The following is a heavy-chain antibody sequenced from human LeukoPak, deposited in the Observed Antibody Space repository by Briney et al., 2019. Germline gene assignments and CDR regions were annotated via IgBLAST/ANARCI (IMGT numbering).Heavy chain of an antibody. J-gene: IGHJ5*02. CDR3: ARQEYYGSGSYYTNWFDP. Sequence: SETLSLTCTVSGGSISSYYWSWIRQPAGKGLEWIGRIYTSGSTNYNPSLKSRVTMSVDTSKNQFSLKLSSVTAADTAVYYCARQEYYGSGSYYTNWFDPWGQGTLVTVSS. V-gene: IGHV4-4*07. CDR2: IYTSGST. D-gene: IGHD3-10*01. CDR1: GGSISSYY.